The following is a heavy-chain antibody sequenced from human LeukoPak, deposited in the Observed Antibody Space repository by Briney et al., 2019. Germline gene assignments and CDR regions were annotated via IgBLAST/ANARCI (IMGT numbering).Heavy chain of an antibody. CDR3: ARSLYGDYEDY. CDR1: GFTFSSYW. CDR2: INSDGSST. Sequence: GGSLRLSCAASGFTFSSYWMHWVRRAPGKGLVWVSRINSDGSSTSYADSVKGRFTISRDNAKNTLYLQMNSLRAEDTAVYYCARSLYGDYEDYWGQGTLVTVSS. J-gene: IGHJ4*02. D-gene: IGHD4-17*01. V-gene: IGHV3-74*01.